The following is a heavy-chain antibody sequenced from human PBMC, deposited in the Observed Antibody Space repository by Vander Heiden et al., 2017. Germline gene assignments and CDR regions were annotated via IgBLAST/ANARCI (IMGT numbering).Heavy chain of an antibody. D-gene: IGHD1-26*01. J-gene: IGHJ4*02. CDR3: ARLQTWELPVSDY. V-gene: IGHV1-69*01. CDR1: GGTLSSYA. Sequence: QVQLVQSGAEVKKLGSSVKVSCKASGGTLSSYAISGVRQAPGQGLEWMGGIIPSFGTANYAQKFKGRVTITADESTSTAYMELSSLRSEDTAVYYCARLQTWELPVSDYWGQGTLVTVSS. CDR2: IIPSFGTA.